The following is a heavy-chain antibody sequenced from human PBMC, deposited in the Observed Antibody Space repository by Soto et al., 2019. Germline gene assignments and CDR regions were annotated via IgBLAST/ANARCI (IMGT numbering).Heavy chain of an antibody. Sequence: PSETLSLTCAVYGGSFSGYYWSWIRQPPGKGLEWIGEINHSGSTNYNPSLKSRVTISVDTSKNQFSLKLSSVTAADTAVYYCARDLCSGGSCYSIPRYYYYGMDVWGQGTRVTVSS. CDR2: INHSGST. D-gene: IGHD2-15*01. V-gene: IGHV4-34*01. CDR1: GGSFSGYY. J-gene: IGHJ6*02. CDR3: ARDLCSGGSCYSIPRYYYYGMDV.